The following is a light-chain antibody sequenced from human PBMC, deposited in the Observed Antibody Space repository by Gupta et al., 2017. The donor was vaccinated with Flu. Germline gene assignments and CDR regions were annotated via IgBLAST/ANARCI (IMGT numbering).Light chain of an antibody. CDR1: QSLLHSDGRTY. CDR2: EGS. J-gene: IGKJ2*01. V-gene: IGKV2D-29*01. CDR3: RQYFLTAYT. Sequence: DIVMTQTPVSLSVTPGKPASISCKSSQSLLHSDGRTYFYWYLQKPGQPPQILIYEGSNRDTGVPERFSGSGSGTDFTLRIRSVEAEDVGVYYCRQYFLTAYTFGHGTKLEIK.